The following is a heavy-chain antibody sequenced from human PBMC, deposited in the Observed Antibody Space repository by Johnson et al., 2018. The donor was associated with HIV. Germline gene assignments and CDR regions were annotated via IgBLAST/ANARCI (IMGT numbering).Heavy chain of an antibody. V-gene: IGHV3-30*02. CDR2: IWYDGSNK. CDR1: GFTFSSYA. Sequence: QMLLVESGGDLVLPGGSLRLSCAASGFTFSSYAMSWVRQAPGKGLEWVAVIWYDGSNKYYADSMKGRFTISRDNSKNTLYLQMNSLRAEDTAVYYCAKDLPPMILVGGDAFDIWGQGTMVTVSS. J-gene: IGHJ3*02. CDR3: AKDLPPMILVGGDAFDI. D-gene: IGHD3-22*01.